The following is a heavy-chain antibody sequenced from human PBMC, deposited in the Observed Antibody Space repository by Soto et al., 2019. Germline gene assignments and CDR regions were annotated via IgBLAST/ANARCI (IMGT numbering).Heavy chain of an antibody. V-gene: IGHV1-24*01. CDR2: FDPEDGET. CDR3: ATTMKGYCSGGSCAPLMDV. D-gene: IGHD2-15*01. CDR1: GYTLTELS. Sequence: ASVKVCCKFSGYTLTELSMHWVRQAPGQGLEWMGGFDPEDGETIYAQKFQGRVTMTEDTSTDTAYMELSSLRSEDTAVYYCATTMKGYCSGGSCAPLMDVWGKGTTVTVSS. J-gene: IGHJ6*04.